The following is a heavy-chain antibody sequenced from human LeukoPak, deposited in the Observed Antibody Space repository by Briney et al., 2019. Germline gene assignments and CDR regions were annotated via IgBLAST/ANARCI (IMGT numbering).Heavy chain of an antibody. CDR3: ATGGGHYDSSAD. CDR2: IYYTGKT. Sequence: PSETLSLTCTISGGSMSSYYWSWLRQPPGKGLEWIAYIYYTGKTNYNPSLNSRVTISVDTSKNQFSLNFNSVTAADTAVYYCATGGGHYDSSADWGQGTLVTVSS. V-gene: IGHV4-59*01. J-gene: IGHJ4*02. D-gene: IGHD3-22*01. CDR1: GGSMSSYY.